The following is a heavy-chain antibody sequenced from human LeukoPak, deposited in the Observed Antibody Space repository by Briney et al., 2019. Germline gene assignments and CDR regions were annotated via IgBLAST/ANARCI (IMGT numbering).Heavy chain of an antibody. J-gene: IGHJ4*02. CDR3: ARDRYYDILTGYYSPVYFDY. CDR2: IWYDGSNK. CDR1: GFTFSSYG. V-gene: IGHV3-33*01. D-gene: IGHD3-9*01. Sequence: GGSLRLSCAASGFTFSSYGMHWVRQAPGKGLEWVAVIWYDGSNKYYADSVKGRFTISRDNSKNTLYLQMNSMRAEETAVYYCARDRYYDILTGYYSPVYFDYWGQGTLVTVSS.